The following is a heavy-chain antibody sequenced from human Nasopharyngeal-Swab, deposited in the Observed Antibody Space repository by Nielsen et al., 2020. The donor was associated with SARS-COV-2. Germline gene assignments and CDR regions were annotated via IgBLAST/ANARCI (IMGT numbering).Heavy chain of an antibody. Sequence: LSLTCAASGFTFSSYTMNWVRQAPGKGLEWVSSISPTSDYIYYAESVKGRFTISRDNAKNSLFLQMNSLRAEETAIYYCVRGSYGHYDSWGQGALITVSS. V-gene: IGHV3-21*06. CDR2: ISPTSDYI. CDR3: VRGSYGHYDS. D-gene: IGHD4-17*01. CDR1: GFTFSSYT. J-gene: IGHJ5*01.